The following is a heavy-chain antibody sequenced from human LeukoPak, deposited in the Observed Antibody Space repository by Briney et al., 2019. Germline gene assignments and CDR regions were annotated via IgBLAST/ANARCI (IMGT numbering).Heavy chain of an antibody. J-gene: IGHJ4*02. D-gene: IGHD3-10*01. Sequence: PSETLSLTCTVSGGSISSYYWSWIRQPPGKGLEWIGYIYHSGSTNYNPSLKSRVTISVDTSKNQFSLKLSSVTAADTAVYYCASGITMVRGVIANFDYWGQGTLVTVSS. CDR1: GGSISSYY. V-gene: IGHV4-59*01. CDR3: ASGITMVRGVIANFDY. CDR2: IYHSGST.